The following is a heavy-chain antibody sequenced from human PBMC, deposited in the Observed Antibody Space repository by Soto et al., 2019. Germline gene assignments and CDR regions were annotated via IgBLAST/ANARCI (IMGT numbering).Heavy chain of an antibody. V-gene: IGHV1-69*01. Sequence: QVQLVQSGAEVKKPGSSVKVSCKASGGTFSSYAISWVRQAPGQGLEWMGGIILIFGTANYAQKFQGRVTITADESTSTAYMELSSLRSEDTAVYYCARDLYDSSGYSVPEPYYYYGMDVWGQGTTVTVSS. CDR3: ARDLYDSSGYSVPEPYYYYGMDV. J-gene: IGHJ6*02. CDR1: GGTFSSYA. D-gene: IGHD3-22*01. CDR2: IILIFGTA.